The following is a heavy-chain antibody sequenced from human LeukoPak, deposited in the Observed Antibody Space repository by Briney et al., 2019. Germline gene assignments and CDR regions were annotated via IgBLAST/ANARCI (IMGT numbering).Heavy chain of an antibody. V-gene: IGHV4-4*07. D-gene: IGHD2-2*01. CDR1: GGSISSYY. CDR2: IYTSGST. Sequence: SETLSLTCTVSGGSISSYYWSWIRQPAGKGLEWIGRIYTSGSTNYNPSLKSRVTMSVDTSKNQFSLKLSSVTAADTAVYYCARKNTGYCSSTSCSERNYYYYYYMDVWGKGTTVTVSS. J-gene: IGHJ6*03. CDR3: ARKNTGYCSSTSCSERNYYYYYYMDV.